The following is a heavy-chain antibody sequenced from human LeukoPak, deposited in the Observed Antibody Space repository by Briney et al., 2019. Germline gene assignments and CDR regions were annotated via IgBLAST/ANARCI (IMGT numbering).Heavy chain of an antibody. J-gene: IGHJ3*02. V-gene: IGHV3-21*01. CDR2: ISSSSSYI. CDR3: ASCGSSWGPPCNDAFDI. CDR1: GFTFSSYS. Sequence: SGGSLRLSCAASGFTFSSYSMNWVRQAPGKGLEWVSSISSSSSYIYYADSVKGRFTISRDNAKNSLYLQMNSLRAEDTAVYYCASCGSSWGPPCNDAFDIWGQGTMVTVSS. D-gene: IGHD6-13*01.